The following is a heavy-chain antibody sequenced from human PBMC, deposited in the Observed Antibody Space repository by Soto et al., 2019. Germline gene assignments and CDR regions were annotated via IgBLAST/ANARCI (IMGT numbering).Heavy chain of an antibody. Sequence: SVKVSCKASGCTFSSYAISWVRQAPGQGLEWMGGIIPIFGTANYAQKFQGRVTITADESTSTAYMELSSLRSGDTAVYYCARERSIAAAGYYYYYGMDVWGQGTTVTVSS. D-gene: IGHD6-13*01. CDR1: GCTFSSYA. CDR3: ARERSIAAAGYYYYYGMDV. V-gene: IGHV1-69*13. CDR2: IIPIFGTA. J-gene: IGHJ6*02.